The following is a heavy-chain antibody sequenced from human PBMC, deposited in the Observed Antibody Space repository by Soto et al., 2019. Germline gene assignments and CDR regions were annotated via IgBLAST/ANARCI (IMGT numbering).Heavy chain of an antibody. CDR1: GFTFSSYS. Sequence: EVQLVESGGGLVKPGGSLRLSCAASGFTFSSYSMNWVRQAPGKGLEWVSSISSSSSYIYYADSVKGRFTISRDNAKNSLYLQMNSLRAEDTAVYYCRLTHYGDYVINNWFDPWGQGTLVTVSS. V-gene: IGHV3-21*01. J-gene: IGHJ5*02. CDR2: ISSSSSYI. CDR3: RLTHYGDYVINNWFDP. D-gene: IGHD4-17*01.